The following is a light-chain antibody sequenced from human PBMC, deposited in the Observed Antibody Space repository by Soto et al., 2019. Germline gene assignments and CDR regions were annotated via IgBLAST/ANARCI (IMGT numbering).Light chain of an antibody. J-gene: IGLJ2*01. Sequence: QSALTQPASVSGSPGQSITISCTGTSSDVGSYNLVSWYQQYSGKAPKLMIYEVSKRPSGVSNRFSGSKSGNTASLTISGLQAEDEADYYCCSYADTTTFVVFGGGTKVTVL. CDR1: SSDVGSYNL. CDR2: EVS. V-gene: IGLV2-23*02. CDR3: CSYADTTTFVV.